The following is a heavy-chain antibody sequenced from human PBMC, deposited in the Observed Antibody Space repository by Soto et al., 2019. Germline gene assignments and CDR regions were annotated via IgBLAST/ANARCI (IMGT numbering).Heavy chain of an antibody. D-gene: IGHD2-8*02. V-gene: IGHV3-23*01. Sequence: GGSLRLSCAASGFTCSSYDMSWVRQAPGKGLEWVSTILVGGSTHYPDSVKGRFTISRDNSKNTVFLQMNSLTAGDTAVYYCANATATGGGDFDICGQGTMVTVSS. CDR2: ILVGGST. J-gene: IGHJ3*02. CDR3: ANATATGGGDFDI. CDR1: GFTCSSYD.